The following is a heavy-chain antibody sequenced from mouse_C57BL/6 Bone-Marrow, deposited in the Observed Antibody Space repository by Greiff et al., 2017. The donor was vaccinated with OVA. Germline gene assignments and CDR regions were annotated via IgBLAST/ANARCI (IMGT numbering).Heavy chain of an antibody. CDR3: TRGGDRRWEYDEAVDY. J-gene: IGHJ2*01. V-gene: IGHV1-15*01. D-gene: IGHD2-14*01. CDR2: IDPETGGT. Sequence: VQLQQSGAELVRPGASVTLSCKASGYTFTDYEMHWVKQTPVHGLEWIGAIDPETGGTAYNQKFKGKAILTADKSSSTAYMELRSLTTEDSAVYYCTRGGDRRWEYDEAVDYWGQGTPLTVAS. CDR1: GYTFTDYE.